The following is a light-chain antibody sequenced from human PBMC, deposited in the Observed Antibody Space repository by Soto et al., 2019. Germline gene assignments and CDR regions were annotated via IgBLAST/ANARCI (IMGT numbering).Light chain of an antibody. CDR3: QQYNNWPPYT. J-gene: IGKJ2*01. Sequence: EIVMTQSPATLSVSPGERATLSCRASQSVSNNLAWYQQKPGQAPRLLIYDASTRATGIPARFSGSGSGTEFTLTISSLQSEDFAVYHCQQYNNWPPYTFGQGTKVEIK. CDR2: DAS. CDR1: QSVSNN. V-gene: IGKV3-15*01.